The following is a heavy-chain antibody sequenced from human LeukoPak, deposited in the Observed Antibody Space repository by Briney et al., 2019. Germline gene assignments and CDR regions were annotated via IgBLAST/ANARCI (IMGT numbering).Heavy chain of an antibody. CDR3: ARGPPRGKYYYMDV. J-gene: IGHJ6*03. CDR2: VGTASDT. V-gene: IGHV3-13*01. D-gene: IGHD1-1*01. Sequence: GGSLRLSCAASGFTLSSFDMHWVRQPTGQGLEWVSTVGTASDTYYPGSVEGRFTLSRDNAKNSLYLQMNSLTAGDTAVYYCARGPPRGKYYYMDVWGKGTTVTVSS. CDR1: GFTLSSFD.